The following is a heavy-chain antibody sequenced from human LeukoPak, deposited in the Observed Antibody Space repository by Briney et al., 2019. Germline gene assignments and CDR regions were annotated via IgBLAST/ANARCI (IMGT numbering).Heavy chain of an antibody. CDR1: GGTFSSYA. V-gene: IGHV1-69*13. CDR3: ALEFRTFYAVFDY. J-gene: IGHJ4*02. Sequence: SVKVSCKASGGTFSSYAISWVRQAPGQGLEWMGGIIPIFGTADYAQKFQGRVTITADESTTTAYMELNSLRSEDTAVYYCALEFRTFYAVFDYWGQGTLVTVSS. CDR2: IIPIFGTA. D-gene: IGHD2-2*01.